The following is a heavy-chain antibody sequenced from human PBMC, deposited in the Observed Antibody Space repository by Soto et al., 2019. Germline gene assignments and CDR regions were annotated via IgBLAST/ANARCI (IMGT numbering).Heavy chain of an antibody. Sequence: QVQLVQSGAAVKKPGSSVKVSCKASGGTLLSYTISWVRQAPGQGLEWMGGIIPIFGIATYAQKFQGRVTITADESTGVAYMELSSLRSEDTAVYYCAGGDGETAMENVWGQGTTVTVSS. V-gene: IGHV1-69*01. D-gene: IGHD5-18*01. J-gene: IGHJ6*02. CDR3: AGGDGETAMENV. CDR1: GGTLLSYT. CDR2: IIPIFGIA.